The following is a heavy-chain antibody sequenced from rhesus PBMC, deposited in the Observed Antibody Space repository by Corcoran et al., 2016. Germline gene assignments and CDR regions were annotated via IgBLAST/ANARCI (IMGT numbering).Heavy chain of an antibody. J-gene: IGHJ5-1*01. CDR1: GFTSSSYG. Sequence: QLVESGGGLVQSGGSLRLFCAASGFTSSSYGMHWVRQAPGEGLEGWTVTSDDRSQKYYTDSVKNRFTISRDNSKNMLYLQMNNLKYEDAGVYYCAGDSRIAAGIRFDVRGPRVLVTVSS. CDR3: AGDSRIAAGIRFDV. D-gene: IGHD6-19*01. CDR2: TSDDRSQK. V-gene: IGHV3-54*02.